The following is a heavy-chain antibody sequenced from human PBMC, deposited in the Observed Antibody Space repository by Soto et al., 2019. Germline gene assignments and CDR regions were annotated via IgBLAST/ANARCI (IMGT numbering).Heavy chain of an antibody. CDR3: ARLRLGYCGGDCFDAEYFQH. CDR1: GYSFTSYW. J-gene: IGHJ1*01. V-gene: IGHV5-10-1*01. Sequence: GESLKISWKGSGYSFTSYWISWVRQMPGKGLEWMWRIDPSDSYTNYSPSFQGHVTISADRSISTAYLQWSSLKASDTAMYYCARLRLGYCGGDCFDAEYFQHLGQGTLVTVSS. CDR2: IDPSDSYT. D-gene: IGHD2-21*02.